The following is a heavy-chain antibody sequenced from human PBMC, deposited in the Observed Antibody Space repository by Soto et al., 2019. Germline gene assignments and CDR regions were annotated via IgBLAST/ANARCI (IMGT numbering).Heavy chain of an antibody. CDR3: ARDGCSGSNCLNWFDP. CDR1: GFTFSSYS. J-gene: IGHJ5*02. Sequence: GGSLRLSCAASGFTFSSYSMNWVRQAPGRGLEWVSYISSSSTTKYYADSVKGRFTISRDNAKNSLYLQMNSLRAEDTAVYYCARDGCSGSNCLNWFDPWGQGTLVTVSS. CDR2: ISSSSTTK. D-gene: IGHD2-15*01. V-gene: IGHV3-48*01.